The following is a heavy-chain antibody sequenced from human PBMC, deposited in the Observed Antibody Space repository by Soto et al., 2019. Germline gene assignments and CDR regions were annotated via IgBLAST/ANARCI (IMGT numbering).Heavy chain of an antibody. CDR2: IYYSGST. D-gene: IGHD3-22*01. CDR1: GGSISSYY. Sequence: PSETLSLTCTVSGGSISSYYWSWIRQPPGKGLEWIGYIYYSGSTNYNPPLKSRVTISVDTSKNQFSLKLSSVTAADTAVYYCAGAYYYDSSGYSIWGQGTMVTVSS. V-gene: IGHV4-59*01. J-gene: IGHJ3*02. CDR3: AGAYYYDSSGYSI.